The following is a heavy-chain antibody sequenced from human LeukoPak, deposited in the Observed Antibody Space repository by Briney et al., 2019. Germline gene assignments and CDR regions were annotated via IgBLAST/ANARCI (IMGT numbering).Heavy chain of an antibody. CDR3: ARVHSKQQLVSDYYYYGMDV. D-gene: IGHD6-13*01. Sequence: GGSLRLSCAASGFTFSSYAMHWVRQAPGKGLEWVAVISYDGSNKYYADSVKGRSTISRDNSKNTLYLQMNSLRAEDTAVYYCARVHSKQQLVSDYYYYGMDVWGQGTTVTASS. CDR1: GFTFSSYA. CDR2: ISYDGSNK. J-gene: IGHJ6*02. V-gene: IGHV3-30*04.